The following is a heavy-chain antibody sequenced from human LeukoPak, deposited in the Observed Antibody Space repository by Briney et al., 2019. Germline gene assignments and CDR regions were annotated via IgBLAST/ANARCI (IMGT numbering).Heavy chain of an antibody. Sequence: GGSLRLSCAASGFTFSDYGMHWVRQAPGKGLEWVAVIWYDGSNIYYADSVKGRFTISRDNSRNTLYLQMNSLIAEDTAVYYCVRELPPVVQYYFDHWGPGTLVTVSS. V-gene: IGHV3-33*01. D-gene: IGHD2-21*01. CDR3: VRELPPVVQYYFDH. CDR2: IWYDGSNI. CDR1: GFTFSDYG. J-gene: IGHJ4*02.